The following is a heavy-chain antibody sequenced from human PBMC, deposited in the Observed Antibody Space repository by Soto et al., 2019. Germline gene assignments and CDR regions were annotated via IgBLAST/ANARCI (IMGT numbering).Heavy chain of an antibody. V-gene: IGHV1-69*13. D-gene: IGHD3-3*01. CDR1: GGTFSSYA. Sequence: VASVKVSCKASGGTFSSYAISWVRQAPGQGLEWMGGIIPIFGTANYAQKFQGRVTITADESTSTAYMELSSLRSEDTAVYYCAREIFGVVTASYYGMHVWGQGTTVTVYS. J-gene: IGHJ6*02. CDR2: IIPIFGTA. CDR3: AREIFGVVTASYYGMHV.